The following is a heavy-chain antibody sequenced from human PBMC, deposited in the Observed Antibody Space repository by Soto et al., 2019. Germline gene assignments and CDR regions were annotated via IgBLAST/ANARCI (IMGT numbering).Heavy chain of an antibody. CDR2: INAGNGNT. D-gene: IGHD2-15*01. CDR3: ASPSPGYCSGGSCAHDAFDI. CDR1: GYTFTSYA. V-gene: IGHV1-3*01. J-gene: IGHJ3*02. Sequence: ASVKVSCKASGYTFTSYAMHWVRQAPGQRLEWMGWINAGNGNTKYSQKFQGRVTITRDTSASTAYMELSSLRSEDTAVYYCASPSPGYCSGGSCAHDAFDIWGQGTMVTVSS.